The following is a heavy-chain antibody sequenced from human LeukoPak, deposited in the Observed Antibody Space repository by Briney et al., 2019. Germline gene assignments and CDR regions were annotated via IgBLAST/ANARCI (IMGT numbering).Heavy chain of an antibody. D-gene: IGHD6-19*01. CDR3: ARDFAGSEQWQEVWFDP. CDR2: IWYDGSNK. J-gene: IGHJ5*02. CDR1: GFTFSNYG. Sequence: QPGGSLRLSCAASGFTFSNYGMHWVRQAPGKGLEWVAVIWYDGSNKYYADSVKGRFTISRDNSKNTLYLQMNSLRAEDTAVYYCARDFAGSEQWQEVWFDPWGQGTLVTVSS. V-gene: IGHV3-33*01.